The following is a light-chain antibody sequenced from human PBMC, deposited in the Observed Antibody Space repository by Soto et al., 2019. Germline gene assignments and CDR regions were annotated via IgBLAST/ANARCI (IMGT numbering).Light chain of an antibody. J-gene: IGKJ2*01. Sequence: DIHMTQSPSTLSASVGDRVTITCRASQCISTHLAWYQQKPGDAPNLLIYDASTLQSGVPSRFSGSASGTDFTLTFSSLQPDDFASYYCQQYADYPLAFGQGTKVDIK. CDR1: QCISTH. CDR2: DAS. V-gene: IGKV1-5*01. CDR3: QQYADYPLA.